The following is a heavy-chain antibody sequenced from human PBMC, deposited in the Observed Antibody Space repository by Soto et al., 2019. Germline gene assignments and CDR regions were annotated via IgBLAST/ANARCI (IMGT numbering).Heavy chain of an antibody. Sequence: SETLSLTCTVSGDSVSKYYWNWIRQPAGKGLEWIGRIYTTRSPNYNPSLKSRVTMSVDTSKNQFSLKLNLSSVTAADTAVYYCARSPAYGDYANLDTWGQGTLVTVS. CDR3: ARSPAYGDYANLDT. CDR2: IYTTRSP. D-gene: IGHD4-17*01. CDR1: GDSVSKYY. V-gene: IGHV4-4*07. J-gene: IGHJ5*02.